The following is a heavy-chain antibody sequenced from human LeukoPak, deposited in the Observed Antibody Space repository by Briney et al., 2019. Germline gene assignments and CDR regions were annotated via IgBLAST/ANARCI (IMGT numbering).Heavy chain of an antibody. D-gene: IGHD5-18*01. J-gene: IGHJ4*02. CDR2: ISSRSSST. V-gene: IGHV3-21*01. CDR3: AKTLGEPWSWYDN. Sequence: PGGSLRLSCEASGFTLSDYSIAWIRQAPGKGLEWVSSISSRSSSTYYADSVKGRFTISRDNAKNSLYLQMNSLRAEDTAVYYCAKTLGEPWSWYDNWGRGTLVTVSS. CDR1: GFTLSDYS.